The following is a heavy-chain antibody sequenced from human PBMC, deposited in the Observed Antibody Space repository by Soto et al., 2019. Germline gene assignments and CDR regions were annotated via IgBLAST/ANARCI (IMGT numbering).Heavy chain of an antibody. D-gene: IGHD7-27*01. CDR2: IKRNTEGAAT. J-gene: IGHJ4*02. V-gene: IGHV3-15*01. CDR1: GFSFRDAW. Sequence: EVQLVQSGGDLVKPGGSLRLSCAASGFSFRDAWLTWVRQAPRKGLEWVGRIKRNTEGAATDYAAPVKGRFTISRDDSKNTVYLQMHSLNTEDTAVHYCTSENWGRGDFWGQGTLVTVSS. CDR3: TSENWGRGDF.